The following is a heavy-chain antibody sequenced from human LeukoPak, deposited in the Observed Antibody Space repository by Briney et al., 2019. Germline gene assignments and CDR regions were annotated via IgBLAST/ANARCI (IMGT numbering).Heavy chain of an antibody. D-gene: IGHD6-19*01. V-gene: IGHV7-4-1*02. Sequence: ASVKVSCKASGYTFTTYAMNWVRQAPGQGLEWMGWINTNSGNPTYAQGFTGRFVFSLDTSVSTAYLQISSLKAEDTDVYYCARRDSSGCHDYWGQGTLVTVSS. J-gene: IGHJ4*02. CDR3: ARRDSSGCHDY. CDR1: GYTFTTYA. CDR2: INTNSGNP.